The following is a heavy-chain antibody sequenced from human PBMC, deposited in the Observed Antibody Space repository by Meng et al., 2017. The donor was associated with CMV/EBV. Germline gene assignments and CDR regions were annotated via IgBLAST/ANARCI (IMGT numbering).Heavy chain of an antibody. CDR1: GGSISSGGYY. V-gene: IGHV4-31*02. CDR3: ARTGIAAAGHNWFDP. D-gene: IGHD6-13*01. J-gene: IGHJ5*02. Sequence: SGGSISSGGYYWSLIRQHPGKGLEWIGYIYYSGSTYSNPSLKSRVTISVDTSKNQFSLKLSSVTAADTAVYYCARTGIAAAGHNWFDPWGQGTLVTVS. CDR2: IYYSGST.